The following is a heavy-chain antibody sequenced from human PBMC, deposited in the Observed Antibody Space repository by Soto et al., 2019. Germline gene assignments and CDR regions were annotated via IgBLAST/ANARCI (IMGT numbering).Heavy chain of an antibody. Sequence: GGSLRLSCAASGFTFSNAWMSWVRQAPGKGLEWVGRIKSKTDGGTTDYAAPVKGRFTISRDDSKNTLYLQMNSLKTEDTAVYYCTKATITSQAHYYYYGMDVWGQGTTVTVSS. CDR2: IKSKTDGGTT. V-gene: IGHV3-15*01. D-gene: IGHD3-3*01. CDR1: GFTFSNAW. J-gene: IGHJ6*02. CDR3: TKATITSQAHYYYYGMDV.